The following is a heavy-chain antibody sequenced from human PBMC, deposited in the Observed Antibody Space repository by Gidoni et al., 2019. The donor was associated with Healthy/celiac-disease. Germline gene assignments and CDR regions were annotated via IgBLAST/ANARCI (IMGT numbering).Heavy chain of an antibody. CDR3: ETATWWPGSDY. Sequence: QLQLQESGPGLVKPSETLSLPCTVSGGSISSSSYYWGWIRQPPGKGLEWIGSIYYSGSTYYNPSLKSRVTISVDTSKNQFSLKLSSVTAADTAVYYCETATWWPGSDYWGQGTLVTVSS. V-gene: IGHV4-39*01. CDR2: IYYSGST. J-gene: IGHJ4*02. D-gene: IGHD2-15*01. CDR1: GGSISSSSYY.